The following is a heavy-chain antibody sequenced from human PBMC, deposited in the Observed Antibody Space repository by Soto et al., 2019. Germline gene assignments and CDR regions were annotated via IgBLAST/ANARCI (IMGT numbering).Heavy chain of an antibody. Sequence: SLRLSCAASGFTFDDYAMHWVRQAPGKGLEWVSGISWNSGSIGYADSVKGRFTISRDNAKNSLYLQMNSLRAEDTALYYCAKDLAAAVYYGMDVWGQGTTVTVSS. CDR2: ISWNSGSI. V-gene: IGHV3-9*01. D-gene: IGHD6-13*01. CDR1: GFTFDDYA. CDR3: AKDLAAAVYYGMDV. J-gene: IGHJ6*02.